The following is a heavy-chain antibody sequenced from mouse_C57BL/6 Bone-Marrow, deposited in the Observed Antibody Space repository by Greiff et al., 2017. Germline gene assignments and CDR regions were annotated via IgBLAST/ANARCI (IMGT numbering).Heavy chain of an antibody. CDR3: ALLRLGYYFDY. CDR2: IHPNSGST. V-gene: IGHV1-64*01. Sequence: VQLQQPGAELVKPGASVKLSCKASGYTFTSYWMHWVKQRPGQGLEWIGMIHPNSGSTNYNEKFKSKATLTVDKSSSTAYMQLSSLTSEDSAVYYCALLRLGYYFDYWRQGTTLTVSS. D-gene: IGHD1-1*01. CDR1: GYTFTSYW. J-gene: IGHJ2*01.